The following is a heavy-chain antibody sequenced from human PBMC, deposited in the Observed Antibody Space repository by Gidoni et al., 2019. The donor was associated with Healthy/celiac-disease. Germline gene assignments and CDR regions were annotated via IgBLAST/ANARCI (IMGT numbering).Heavy chain of an antibody. V-gene: IGHV3-33*01. D-gene: IGHD5-12*01. Sequence: QVQLVESGGGVVQPARSLRRSCAASAFPFSSYGMHWVRQATGKGREWVAVIWYDGSNKYYADSVKGRFTISRDNSKNTLYLQMNSLRAEDTAVYYCAREGEGWLQLTIDYWGQGTLVTVSS. J-gene: IGHJ4*02. CDR2: IWYDGSNK. CDR3: AREGEGWLQLTIDY. CDR1: AFPFSSYG.